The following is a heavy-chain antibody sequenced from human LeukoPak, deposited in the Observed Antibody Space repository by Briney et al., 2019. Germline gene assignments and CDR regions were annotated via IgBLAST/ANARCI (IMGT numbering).Heavy chain of an antibody. J-gene: IGHJ5*02. V-gene: IGHV1-46*01. CDR1: GYTVTSYY. CDR2: INPSGGST. Sequence: GASVKVSCKASGYTVTSYYMHWVRQAPGQGLEWMGIINPSGGSTSYAQKFQGSVTMTRDTSTSTVYMELSSLRSEDTAVYYCARDPTSGPSDNWFDPWGQGTLVTVSS. D-gene: IGHD6-19*01. CDR3: ARDPTSGPSDNWFDP.